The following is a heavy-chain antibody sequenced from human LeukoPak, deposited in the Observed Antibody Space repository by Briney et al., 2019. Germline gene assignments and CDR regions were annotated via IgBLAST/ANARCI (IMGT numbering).Heavy chain of an antibody. Sequence: GASVKVSCEASGGTFSSYAISWVRQAPGQGLEWMGRIIPILGIANYAQKFQGRVTITADKSTSTAYMELSSLRSEDTAVYYCARGYSYGYTFDYWGQGTLVAVSS. D-gene: IGHD5-18*01. J-gene: IGHJ4*02. CDR1: GGTFSSYA. CDR2: IIPILGIA. V-gene: IGHV1-69*04. CDR3: ARGYSYGYTFDY.